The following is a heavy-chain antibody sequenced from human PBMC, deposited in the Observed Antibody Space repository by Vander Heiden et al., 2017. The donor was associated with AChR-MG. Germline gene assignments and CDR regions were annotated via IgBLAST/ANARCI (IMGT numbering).Heavy chain of an antibody. CDR2: ISSSSSYI. D-gene: IGHD1-26*01. J-gene: IGHJ4*02. Sequence: EVQLVESGGGLVKPGGSLRLSCAASGFTFSSYSMNWVRQAPGNGLEWVSSISSSSSYIYYADSVKGRFTISRDNAKNSLYLQMNSLRAEDTAVYYCASGGATSDFDYWGQGTLVTVSS. CDR1: GFTFSSYS. CDR3: ASGGATSDFDY. V-gene: IGHV3-21*01.